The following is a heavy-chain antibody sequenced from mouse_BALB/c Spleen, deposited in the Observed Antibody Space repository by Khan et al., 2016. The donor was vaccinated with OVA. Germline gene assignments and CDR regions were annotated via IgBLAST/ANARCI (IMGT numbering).Heavy chain of an antibody. CDR3: VRNRDGGSYWYFDV. V-gene: IGHV2-6-4*01. D-gene: IGHD1-2*01. CDR1: GFPLSRYS. CDR2: IWAGGSA. Sequence: QVQLKESGPGLVAPSQSLSITCTVSGFPLSRYSVHWVRQPPGKGLEWLGMIWAGGSADYSSALKSRLSINKDNSRSQVVLKMNSLQTDDTAIYYGVRNRDGGSYWYFDVWGAGTTVTVSS. J-gene: IGHJ1*01.